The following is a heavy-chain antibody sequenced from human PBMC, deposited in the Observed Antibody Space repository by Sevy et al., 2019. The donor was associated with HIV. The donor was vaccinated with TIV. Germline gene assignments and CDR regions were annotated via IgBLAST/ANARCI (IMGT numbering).Heavy chain of an antibody. CDR2: ISYDGSNK. D-gene: IGHD5-18*01. V-gene: IGHV3-30*18. Sequence: GGSLRLSCAASGFTFSSYSMNWVRQAPGKGLEWVAVISYDGSNKYYADSVKGRFTISRDNSKNTLYLQMNSLRAEDTAVYYCAKMGPDRYGDTAAIYYYYYYMDVWGKGTTVTVSS. J-gene: IGHJ6*03. CDR1: GFTFSSYS. CDR3: AKMGPDRYGDTAAIYYYYYYMDV.